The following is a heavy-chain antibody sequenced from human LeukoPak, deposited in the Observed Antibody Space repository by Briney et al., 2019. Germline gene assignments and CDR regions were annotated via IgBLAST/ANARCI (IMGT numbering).Heavy chain of an antibody. V-gene: IGHV1-2*02. CDR2: INPNSGGT. CDR1: GYTFTGYY. D-gene: IGHD3-3*01. CDR3: ARDAPYYDFWSGYYSRNYFDY. Sequence: ASVKVSCKASGYTFTGYYMHWVRQAPGQGLEWMGWINPNSGGTNYAQKFQGRVTMTRDTSISTAYMELSMLRSDDTAVYYCARDAPYYDFWSGYYSRNYFDYWGQGTLVTVSS. J-gene: IGHJ4*02.